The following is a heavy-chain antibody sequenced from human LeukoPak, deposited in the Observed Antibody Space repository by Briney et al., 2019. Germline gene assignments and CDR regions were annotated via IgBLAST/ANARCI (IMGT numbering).Heavy chain of an antibody. V-gene: IGHV3-23*01. D-gene: IGHD2-2*01. Sequence: PAGGSLRLSCAASGFTFSIYAMTWVRRAPGKGLEWVSTMSGSGDTIYYADSVKGRFTISRDNSKNTLYLQMNSLRAEDTALYYCAKLEGYCSSSTCHGNWYFDRWGRGTLVTVSS. CDR3: AKLEGYCSSSTCHGNWYFDR. CDR2: MSGSGDTI. CDR1: GFTFSIYA. J-gene: IGHJ2*01.